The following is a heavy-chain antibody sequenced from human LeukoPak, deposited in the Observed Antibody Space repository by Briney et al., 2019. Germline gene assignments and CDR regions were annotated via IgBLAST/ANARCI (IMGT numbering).Heavy chain of an antibody. Sequence: GGSLRLSCAASGFTFSTYAMSWVRQAPGKGLEWVSSISADGAGRYYADSVKGRFIISGDNSRNTLYMQMISLRAEDTAVYYCARIITAAGSDYWGQGTLVTVSS. CDR1: GFTFSTYA. V-gene: IGHV3-23*01. J-gene: IGHJ4*02. D-gene: IGHD2-15*01. CDR2: ISADGAGR. CDR3: ARIITAAGSDY.